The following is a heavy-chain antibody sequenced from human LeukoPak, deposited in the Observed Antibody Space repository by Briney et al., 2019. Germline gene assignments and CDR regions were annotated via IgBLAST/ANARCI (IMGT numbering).Heavy chain of an antibody. J-gene: IGHJ3*02. D-gene: IGHD1-14*01. CDR1: GFTVSNNY. CDR3: ARSDSPEAFDI. Sequence: PGGSLRLSCAASGFTVSNNYLSWVRQAPGKGLEWVSVIYSGGNGDYADSVKGRFTISRDNSKNTLYLQMNSLRAEDTAVYYCARSDSPEAFDIWGQGTMVTVSS. V-gene: IGHV3-53*01. CDR2: IYSGGNG.